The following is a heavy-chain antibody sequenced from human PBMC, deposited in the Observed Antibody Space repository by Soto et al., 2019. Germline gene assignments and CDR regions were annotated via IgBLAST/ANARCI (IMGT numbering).Heavy chain of an antibody. CDR3: ATEAYGESVPGY. Sequence: QVQLLQSGAEVKKPGAAVKVSCEASGHTSATPYIHWLRHAPGPGLEWMGIINPSGGSTSYAQRFQGRVTLSTDTSTKTVYLEISSLRSDDTAVYYCATEAYGESVPGYWGRGSLVTVSS. CDR2: INPSGGST. V-gene: IGHV1-46*01. CDR1: GHTSATPY. D-gene: IGHD4-17*01. J-gene: IGHJ4*02.